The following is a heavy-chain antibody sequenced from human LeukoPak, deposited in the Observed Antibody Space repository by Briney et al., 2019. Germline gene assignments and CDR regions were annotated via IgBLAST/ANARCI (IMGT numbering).Heavy chain of an antibody. CDR1: GGPFNTNA. CDR3: ASANSGSPAFSYMDV. D-gene: IGHD3-10*01. J-gene: IGHJ6*03. V-gene: IGHV1-69*05. Sequence: GSSVKVSCKASGGPFNTNAFSWVRQAPGQGLEWMGGIIPIFGTPTYAQKFQGRVTITTDKSTSTAYMELSSLRSEDTAIYCCASANSGSPAFSYMDVWGKGTTVTVSS. CDR2: IIPIFGTP.